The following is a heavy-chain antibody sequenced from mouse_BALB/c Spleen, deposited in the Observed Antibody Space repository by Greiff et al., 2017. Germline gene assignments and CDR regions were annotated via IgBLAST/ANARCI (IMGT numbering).Heavy chain of an antibody. CDR1: GFTFSSYT. D-gene: IGHD2-3*01. CDR3: ARYGDGLSD. Sequence: EVQRVESGGGLVKPGGSLKLSCAASGFTFSSYTMSWVRQTPEKRLEWVATISSGGGNTYYPDSVKGRFTISRDNAKNNLYLQMSSLRSEDTALYYCARYGDGLSDWGQGTLVTVAA. J-gene: IGHJ3*01. V-gene: IGHV5-9*03. CDR2: ISSGGGNT.